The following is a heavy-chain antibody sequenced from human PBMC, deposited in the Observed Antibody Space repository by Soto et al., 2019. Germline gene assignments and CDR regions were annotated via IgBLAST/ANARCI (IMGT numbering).Heavy chain of an antibody. CDR1: GFTFSSYS. V-gene: IGHV3-21*01. CDR3: ARWEPSGYGGYYYYGMDV. Sequence: EVQLVESGGGLVKPGGSLRLSCAASGFTFSSYSMNWVRQAPGKGLEWVSSISSSSSYIYYADSVKGRFTISRDNAKNSLYLQMNSLRAEDTAVYYCARWEPSGYGGYYYYGMDVWGQGTTVTVSS. CDR2: ISSSSSYI. J-gene: IGHJ6*02. D-gene: IGHD1-26*01.